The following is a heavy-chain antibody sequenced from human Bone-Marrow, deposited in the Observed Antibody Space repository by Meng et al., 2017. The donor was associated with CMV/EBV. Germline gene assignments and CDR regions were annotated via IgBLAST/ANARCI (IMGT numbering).Heavy chain of an antibody. D-gene: IGHD4-17*01. CDR1: GGTFSSYA. CDR2: IIPKFGIA. CDR3: ARTYTGDYGDYFYFDY. V-gene: IGHV1-69*10. J-gene: IGHJ4*02. Sequence: SVKVSCKASGGTFSSYAISWVRQAPGQGLEWMGGIIPKFGIANYAQKFQGRVTITADKSTNTAYMELSSLRSEDTAVYYCARTYTGDYGDYFYFDYWGQGTLVTVSS.